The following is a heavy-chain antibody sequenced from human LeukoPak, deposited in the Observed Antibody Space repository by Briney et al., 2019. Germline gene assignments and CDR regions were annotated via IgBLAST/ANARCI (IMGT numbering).Heavy chain of an antibody. CDR2: SNPNSGGT. J-gene: IGHJ4*01. CDR3: ARGGVRTAASSLGY. Sequence: ASMTVSFKSSVYTFIDYYLHWVRQAPGQGQEWMGWSNPNSGGTNFAQKFRGRVSMTRDTSITTAYMELTRLKSDDTAVYYCARGGVRTAASSLGYWGQGTLVTVSS. D-gene: IGHD6-13*01. V-gene: IGHV1-2*02. CDR1: VYTFIDYY.